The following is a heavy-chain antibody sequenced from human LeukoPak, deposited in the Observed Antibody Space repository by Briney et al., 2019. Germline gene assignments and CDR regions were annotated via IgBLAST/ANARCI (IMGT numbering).Heavy chain of an antibody. Sequence: GGSLRLSCAASGFTVSTNYVSWVRQAPGKGLEWVSVIYRHGGTAYAGSVQGRFSISRDNSKNTVDLQMNSLRAEDTAVYYCARDVIYASEIYSYGDSWGQGTLVTVSS. J-gene: IGHJ4*02. V-gene: IGHV3-66*01. CDR1: GFTVSTNY. CDR3: ARDVIYASEIYSYGDS. D-gene: IGHD3-16*01. CDR2: IYRHGGT.